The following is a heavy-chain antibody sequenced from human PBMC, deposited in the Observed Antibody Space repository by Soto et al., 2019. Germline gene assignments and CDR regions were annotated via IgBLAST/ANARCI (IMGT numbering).Heavy chain of an antibody. J-gene: IGHJ4*02. CDR3: AAEYYQPLGTFDY. D-gene: IGHD3-16*01. CDR2: IVVGSGNT. V-gene: IGHV1-58*01. CDR1: GFTFTSPA. Sequence: SVKVACKASGFTFTSPAVQWVRQARGQRLEWIGWIVVGSGNTNYAQRFQERVTITRDMSTSTAYMELSSLRSEDTAVYYCAAEYYQPLGTFDYWGQGTLVTVSS.